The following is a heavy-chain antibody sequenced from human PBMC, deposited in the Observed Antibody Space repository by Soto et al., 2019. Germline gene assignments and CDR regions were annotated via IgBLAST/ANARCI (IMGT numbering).Heavy chain of an antibody. J-gene: IGHJ5*02. CDR2: LNQDGSAK. CDR1: GFTFSTSW. D-gene: IGHD3-10*01. V-gene: IGHV3-7*01. Sequence: DVQLVESGGGLVQPGGSLRLSCAASGFTFSTSWMSWVRQAPEKGLEWVANLNQDGSAKYYVDSVKGRFTISRDNAKNSLYLQMNSLRVEDTAVYYCARDDMGGLCFGDPTGPGTLVTVSS. CDR3: ARDDMGGLCFGDP.